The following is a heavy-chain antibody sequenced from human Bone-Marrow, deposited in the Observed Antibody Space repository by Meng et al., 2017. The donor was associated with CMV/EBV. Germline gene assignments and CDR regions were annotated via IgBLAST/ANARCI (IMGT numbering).Heavy chain of an antibody. V-gene: IGHV3-30-3*01. CDR1: GFTFSNYA. CDR2: ISYDGNNR. J-gene: IGHJ4*02. Sequence: GESLKISCAASGFTFSNYAIHWVRQAPGKGLEWVALISYDGNNRSYPDSVKGRFTISRDNSKNTLYLQMGSLRAGDTAVYYCARGLLMGPTTGIYYWGQGTLVTVSS. D-gene: IGHD1-26*01. CDR3: ARGLLMGPTTGIYY.